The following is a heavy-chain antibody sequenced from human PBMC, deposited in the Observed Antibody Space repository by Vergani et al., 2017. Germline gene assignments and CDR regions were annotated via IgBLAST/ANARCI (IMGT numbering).Heavy chain of an antibody. CDR1: GGSISSYY. J-gene: IGHJ6*03. CDR3: AREVWGNDYYYYYMDG. D-gene: IGHD3-16*01. V-gene: IGHV4-59*01. Sequence: QVQLQESGPGLVKPSETLSLTCTVSGGSISSYYWSWIRQPPGKGLEWFGYIYYSGSTNYNPSLKSRVTISVDTSKNQFSLKLSSVTAADPAVYYCAREVWGNDYYYYYMDGWSKGTTVTVSS. CDR2: IYYSGST.